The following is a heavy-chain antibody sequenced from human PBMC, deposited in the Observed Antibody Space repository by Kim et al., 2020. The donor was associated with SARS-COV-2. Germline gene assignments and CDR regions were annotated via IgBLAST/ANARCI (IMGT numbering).Heavy chain of an antibody. D-gene: IGHD6-13*01. V-gene: IGHV5-51*01. CDR2: IYPGDSDT. Sequence: GESLKISCKGSGNSFTSYWIGWVRQMPGKGLEWMGIIYPGDSDTRYSPSFQGQVTISADKSISTAYLQWSSLKASDTAMYYCARQGSSSSWQTGGPYYYYYYGMDVWGQGTTVTVSS. J-gene: IGHJ6*02. CDR3: ARQGSSSSWQTGGPYYYYYYGMDV. CDR1: GNSFTSYW.